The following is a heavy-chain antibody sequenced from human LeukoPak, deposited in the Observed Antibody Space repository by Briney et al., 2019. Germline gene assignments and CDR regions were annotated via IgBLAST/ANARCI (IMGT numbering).Heavy chain of an antibody. CDR2: IKSKTDGGTT. Sequence: KPGGSLRLSCAASGFTFSNAWMSWVRQAPGKGLEWVGRIKSKTDGGTTDYAAPVKGRFTISRDDSKNTLYLQMNSLKTEDTAVYYCTTDRLRSAGRVYWGQGTVVTVSS. V-gene: IGHV3-15*01. CDR1: GFTFSNAW. D-gene: IGHD6-19*01. CDR3: TTDRLRSAGRVY. J-gene: IGHJ4*02.